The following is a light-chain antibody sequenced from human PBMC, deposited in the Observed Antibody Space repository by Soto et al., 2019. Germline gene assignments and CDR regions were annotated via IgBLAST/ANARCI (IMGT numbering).Light chain of an antibody. V-gene: IGLV2-14*01. Sequence: QSALTQPASVSGSPGQSITISCTGTSSDIGAYNYVSWYQQHPGKVPKLMIYDVSNRPSGVSYRFSASKSGNTASLTISGLQAEDEADYYCTSYTCSSTVVFGGGTKLTVL. J-gene: IGLJ2*01. CDR1: SSDIGAYNY. CDR3: TSYTCSSTVV. CDR2: DVS.